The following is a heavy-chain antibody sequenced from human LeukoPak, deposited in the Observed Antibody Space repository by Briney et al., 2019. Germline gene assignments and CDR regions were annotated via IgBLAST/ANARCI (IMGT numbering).Heavy chain of an antibody. D-gene: IGHD3-10*01. Sequence: GRSLRLSCAACGYTISSYRMHWVCQAPGKGLEWVALISYDGSNKYYTASVEGRFTISRDNSKNTLYLLMNSLRAEDTAVYYCAKSMTMDAFDCGGQGTLVTVSS. J-gene: IGHJ4*02. CDR1: GYTISSYR. CDR2: ISYDGSNK. V-gene: IGHV3-30*18. CDR3: AKSMTMDAFDC.